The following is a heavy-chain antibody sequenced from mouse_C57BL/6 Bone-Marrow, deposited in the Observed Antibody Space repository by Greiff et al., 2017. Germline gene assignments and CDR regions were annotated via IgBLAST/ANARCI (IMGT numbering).Heavy chain of an antibody. V-gene: IGHV1-78*01. D-gene: IGHD1-1*01. CDR3: ARLGSSHYWYFDV. CDR2: IYPRDGST. Sequence: LQESDAELVKPGASVKISCKVSGYTFTDHTIHWMKQRPEQGLEWIGYIYPRDGSTKYNEKFKGKATLTADKSSSTAYMQLNSLTSEDSAVYCCARLGSSHYWYFDVWGTGTTVTVSS. CDR1: GYTFTDHT. J-gene: IGHJ1*03.